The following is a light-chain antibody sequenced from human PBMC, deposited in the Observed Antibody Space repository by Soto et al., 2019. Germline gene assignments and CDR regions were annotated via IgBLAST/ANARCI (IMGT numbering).Light chain of an antibody. Sequence: DIRGTQCASTLSASVGDTVTITCQASQRISNCLAWHQQKPGKAPTLLISDASALKSGVPPRFSGSGTGTEFTLSISGLRPEDFATYYCQQSDGVSLTFGQGTKVDIK. CDR3: QQSDGVSLT. CDR1: QRISNC. V-gene: IGKV1-5*01. CDR2: DAS. J-gene: IGKJ1*01.